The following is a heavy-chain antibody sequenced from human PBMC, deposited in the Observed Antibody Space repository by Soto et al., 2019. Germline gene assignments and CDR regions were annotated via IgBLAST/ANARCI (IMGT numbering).Heavy chain of an antibody. CDR3: ASLGTRYFDWR. D-gene: IGHD3-9*01. CDR1: GASISSTSYY. CDR2: IYYSGTT. V-gene: IGHV4-39*01. Sequence: QLHLQESGPGLVKPSETLSLTCTVSGASISSTSYYWGWIRQPPGRGLEWLASIYYSGTTYYNSSLKSRVTISVDTSKNQFSLRLSSVTAADTAVYYCASLGTRYFDWRWGQGTLVTVSS. J-gene: IGHJ4*02.